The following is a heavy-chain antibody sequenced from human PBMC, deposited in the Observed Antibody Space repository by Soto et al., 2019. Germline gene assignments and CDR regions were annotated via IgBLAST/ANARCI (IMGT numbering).Heavy chain of an antibody. J-gene: IGHJ6*02. CDR1: VYTFTSYG. V-gene: IGHV1-18*01. D-gene: IGHD2-2*01. CDR3: AGRGVADCSSTSYCNYYYYGIDV. CDR2: ISAYNGNT. Sequence: ASVKVSCKASVYTFTSYGISWVRQAPGQGLEWMGWISAYNGNTNYAQKLKGRVTMTTNTSTRTAYMVRRSLRSDDPAAYYGAGRGVADCSSTSYCNYYYYGIDVWGQGTTVTVSS.